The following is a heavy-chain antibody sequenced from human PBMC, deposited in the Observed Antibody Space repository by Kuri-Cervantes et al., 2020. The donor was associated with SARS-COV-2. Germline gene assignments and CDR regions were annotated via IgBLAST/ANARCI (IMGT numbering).Heavy chain of an antibody. CDR2: ISYDGSNK. Sequence: GESLKISCAASGFTFSSYAMHWVRQAPGKGLEWVAVISYDGSNKYYADSVKGRYTISRDNSKNTLYLQMNSLRAEDTAVYYCARGCCSSTSWGSFDYWGQGTLVTVSS. CDR3: ARGCCSSTSWGSFDY. D-gene: IGHD2-2*01. J-gene: IGHJ4*02. V-gene: IGHV3-30*04. CDR1: GFTFSSYA.